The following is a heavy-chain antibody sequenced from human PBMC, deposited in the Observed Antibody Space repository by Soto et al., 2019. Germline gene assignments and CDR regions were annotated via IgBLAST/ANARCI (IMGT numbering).Heavy chain of an antibody. J-gene: IGHJ4*02. CDR1: GGSISSSSYY. CDR2: IYYSGST. Sequence: QLQLQESGPGLVKPSETLSLTCTVSGGSISSSSYYWGWIRQPPGKGLEWIGSIYYSGSTYYNPSRKSQVTISVDTSKNQFSLKLSSVTAADTAVYYCARHSPAISISDHWGQGTLVTVSS. D-gene: IGHD3-3*01. V-gene: IGHV4-39*01. CDR3: ARHSPAISISDH.